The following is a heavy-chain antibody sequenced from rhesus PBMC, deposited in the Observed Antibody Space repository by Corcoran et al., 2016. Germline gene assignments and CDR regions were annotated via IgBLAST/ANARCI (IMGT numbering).Heavy chain of an antibody. J-gene: IGHJ4*01. Sequence: EVQLVQSGAEVKKPGAPVKIYCKASGYTLTDYSQHRVGQAPGKGLEWIGRVDPEDGEAIHAQKFQYRVTITADTSTDTAYMELSSLRSEDTAVYYCATESGRMNWGQGVLVTVSS. V-gene: IGHV1-111*02. D-gene: IGHD2-39*01. CDR3: ATESGRMN. CDR2: VDPEDGEA. CDR1: GYTLTDYS.